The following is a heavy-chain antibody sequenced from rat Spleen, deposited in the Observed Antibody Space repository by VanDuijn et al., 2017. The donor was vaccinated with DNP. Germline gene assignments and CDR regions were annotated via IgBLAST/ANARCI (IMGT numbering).Heavy chain of an antibody. J-gene: IGHJ3*01. CDR1: GFSLTSYN. D-gene: IGHD1-5*01. V-gene: IGHV2-41*01. CDR3: ARSKYNYVGWFAY. CDR2: IWKHGAT. Sequence: QVQLKESGPGLVQPSQTLSLTCTVAGFSLTSYNVHWVRQPPGKGLEWMGVIWKHGATRYNSALKSRLSFSKATSKSQVFLKLNSLQTEDTAMYFCARSKYNYVGWFAYWGQGTLVTVSS.